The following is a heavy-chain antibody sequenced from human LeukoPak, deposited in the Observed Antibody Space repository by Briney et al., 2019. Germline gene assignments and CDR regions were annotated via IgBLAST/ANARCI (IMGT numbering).Heavy chain of an antibody. CDR3: AREVIHTNPPGHFDL. D-gene: IGHD2-21*01. V-gene: IGHV3-23*01. J-gene: IGHJ2*01. CDR1: GFTFSSHA. Sequence: GGSLRLSCGASGFTFSSHAMTWVRQAPGKGLEWVSAISISGDTTYYADAVKGRFTISRDNSRNTLHLRMNNLRVEDTAVYYCAREVIHTNPPGHFDLWGRGTLVSVSA. CDR2: ISISGDTT.